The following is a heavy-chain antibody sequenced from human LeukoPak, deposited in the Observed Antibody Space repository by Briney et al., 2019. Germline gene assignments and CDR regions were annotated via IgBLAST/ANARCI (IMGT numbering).Heavy chain of an antibody. D-gene: IGHD3-3*01. Sequence: SGGSLRLSCAASGFTFSSYGMHWVRQAPGKGLEWVAVISYDGSNKYYADSVKGRFTISRDNSKNTLYLQMNSLRAEDTAVYYCAKGWDAEWDYWGQGTLVTVSS. CDR3: AKGWDAEWDY. CDR2: ISYDGSNK. CDR1: GFTFSSYG. V-gene: IGHV3-30*18. J-gene: IGHJ4*02.